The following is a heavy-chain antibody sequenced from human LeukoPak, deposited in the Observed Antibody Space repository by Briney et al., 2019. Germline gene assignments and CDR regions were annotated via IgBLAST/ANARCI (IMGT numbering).Heavy chain of an antibody. J-gene: IGHJ4*02. CDR2: VNLQGGT. D-gene: IGHD3-16*02. Sequence: PSETLSLTCAVSGGSITQTNYWTCLRPPPGKEVEWIGEVNLQGGTNYNPSLLRRVAISVDTSANHVSLQMTSVTAADTAVYYCAREGGSYRPLDYSGQGTLVTVSS. CDR1: GGSITQTNY. CDR3: AREGGSYRPLDY. V-gene: IGHV4-4*02.